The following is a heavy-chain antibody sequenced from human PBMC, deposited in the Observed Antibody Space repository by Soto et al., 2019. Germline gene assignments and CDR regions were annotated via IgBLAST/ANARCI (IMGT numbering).Heavy chain of an antibody. CDR2: INSDGSST. Sequence: LRLSFAASGXTFSSYWMHWVRQAPGKGLVWVSCINSDGSSTSYADSVKGRFTISRDNAKNTLYLQMNSLRAEDTAVYYCARALPSYSYGNNWGQGTLVTVSS. D-gene: IGHD5-18*01. J-gene: IGHJ4*02. V-gene: IGHV3-74*01. CDR1: GXTFSSYW. CDR3: ARALPSYSYGNN.